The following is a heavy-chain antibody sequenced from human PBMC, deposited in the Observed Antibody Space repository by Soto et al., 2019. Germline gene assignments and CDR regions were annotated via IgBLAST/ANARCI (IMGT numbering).Heavy chain of an antibody. V-gene: IGHV4-59*01. Sequence: PSETLSLTCTVSGGSISSYYWSWIRQPPGKGLEWIGYIYYSGSTNYNPSLKSRVTISVDTSKNQFSLKLSSVTAADTAVYYCAREKAAAGNWFDPWGQGTLVTVSS. CDR1: GGSISSYY. D-gene: IGHD6-13*01. CDR3: AREKAAAGNWFDP. J-gene: IGHJ5*02. CDR2: IYYSGST.